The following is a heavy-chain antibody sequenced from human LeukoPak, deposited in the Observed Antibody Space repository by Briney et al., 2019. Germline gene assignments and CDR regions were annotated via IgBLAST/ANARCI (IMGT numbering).Heavy chain of an antibody. V-gene: IGHV4-38-2*02. J-gene: IGHJ4*02. Sequence: SETLSLTCTVSGYSISSGYYWGWIRQPPGKVLECIGSIYHSGSTYYNPSLKSRVTISVDTSKNQFSLKMSCVTAADTAVYYCARSLVGAVLDYWGQGNLVTVSS. CDR1: GYSISSGYY. CDR3: ARSLVGAVLDY. D-gene: IGHD1-26*01. CDR2: IYHSGST.